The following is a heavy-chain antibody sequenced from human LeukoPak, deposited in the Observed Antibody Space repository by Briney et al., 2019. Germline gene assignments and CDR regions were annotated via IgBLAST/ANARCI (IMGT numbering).Heavy chain of an antibody. CDR2: IYYSGST. CDR1: GGSISSYY. V-gene: IGHV4-59*08. J-gene: IGHJ3*02. Sequence: SETLSLTCTVSGGSISSYYWSWIRQPPGKGLEWIGYIYYSGSTNYNPSLKSRVTTSVDTSKNQFSLKLSSVTAADTAVYYCAAGATPDAFDIWGQGTMVTVSS. CDR3: AAGATPDAFDI. D-gene: IGHD1-26*01.